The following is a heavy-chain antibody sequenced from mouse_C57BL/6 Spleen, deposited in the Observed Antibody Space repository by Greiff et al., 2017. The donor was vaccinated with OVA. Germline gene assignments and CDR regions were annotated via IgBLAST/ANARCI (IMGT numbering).Heavy chain of an antibody. CDR1: GYTFTSYW. V-gene: IGHV1-69*01. CDR2: IDPSDSYT. Sequence: QVQLQQPGAELVMPGASVKLSCKASGYTFTSYWMHWVKQRPGQGLEWIGEIDPSDSYTNYNQKFKGKSTLTVAKSSSTAYMQLSSLTSEDSAVYYCARGDDSYYFDYWGQGTTLTVSS. D-gene: IGHD2-4*01. J-gene: IGHJ2*01. CDR3: ARGDDSYYFDY.